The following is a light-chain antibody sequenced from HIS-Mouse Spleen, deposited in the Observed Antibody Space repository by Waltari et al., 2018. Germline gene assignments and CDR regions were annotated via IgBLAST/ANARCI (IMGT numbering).Light chain of an antibody. J-gene: IGLJ3*02. CDR3: QVWDSSSDHWV. Sequence: SYVLTQPPSVSVAPGQTARITCGGNNIGSKSVHWYQRRPGQAPVLVAYDDSDRPSGMPGRFSGSNSGNTATLTISRVEAGDEADYYCQVWDSSSDHWVFGGGTKLTVL. CDR2: DDS. V-gene: IGLV3-21*02. CDR1: NIGSKS.